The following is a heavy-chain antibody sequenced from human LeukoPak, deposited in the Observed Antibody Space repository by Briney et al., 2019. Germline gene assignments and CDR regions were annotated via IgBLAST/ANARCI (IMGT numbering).Heavy chain of an antibody. Sequence: SVKVSCKASGGTFSSYAISWVRQAPGQGREWMGRIIPILGIANYAQKFQGRVTITADKSTSTAYMELSSLRSEDTAVYYCARDRRYSYGGYYYGMDVWGQGTTVTVSS. D-gene: IGHD5-18*01. CDR3: ARDRRYSYGGYYYGMDV. V-gene: IGHV1-69*04. J-gene: IGHJ6*02. CDR2: IIPILGIA. CDR1: GGTFSSYA.